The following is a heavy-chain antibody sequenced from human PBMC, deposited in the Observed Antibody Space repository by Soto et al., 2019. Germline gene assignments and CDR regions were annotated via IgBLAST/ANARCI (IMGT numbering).Heavy chain of an antibody. J-gene: IGHJ4*02. CDR3: ARGGGRGYSSGWFFDY. CDR2: ISSSSRYT. CDR1: GFTFSDYY. Sequence: QVQLVESGGGLVKPGGSLRLSCAASGFTFSDYYMSWIRQAPGKGLEWVSYISSSSRYTNYADSVKGRFTISRDNAKNTLYLQMNSLRAEETAVYYCARGGGRGYSSGWFFDYWGQGTLVTVSS. D-gene: IGHD6-19*01. V-gene: IGHV3-11*06.